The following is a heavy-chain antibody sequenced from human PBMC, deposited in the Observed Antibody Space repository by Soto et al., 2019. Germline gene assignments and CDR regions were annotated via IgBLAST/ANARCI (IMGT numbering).Heavy chain of an antibody. CDR2: ISGSGGST. Sequence: EVQLLESGGGLVQPGGSLRLSCAASGFTFSSYAMSWVRQAPGKGLEWVSAISGSGGSTYYADSVKGLFTISRDNSKNTLYLQINSLRAEDTSGYYCAKGPPKGMDVWGQGTTVTVSS. V-gene: IGHV3-23*01. J-gene: IGHJ6*02. CDR3: AKGPPKGMDV. CDR1: GFTFSSYA.